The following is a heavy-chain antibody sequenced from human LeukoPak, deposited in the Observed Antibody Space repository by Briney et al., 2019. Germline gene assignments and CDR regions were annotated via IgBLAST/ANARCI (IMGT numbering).Heavy chain of an antibody. CDR2: INHSGST. CDR1: GGSFSGYY. Sequence: PSETLSLTCAVYGGSFSGYYWSWIRQPPGKGLEWIGEINHSGSTNYNPSLKSRVTISVDTSKNQFSLKLSSVTAADTAVYYCAREGHSSGGGDYWGQGTLVTVSS. J-gene: IGHJ4*02. V-gene: IGHV4-34*01. CDR3: AREGHSSGGGDY. D-gene: IGHD2-15*01.